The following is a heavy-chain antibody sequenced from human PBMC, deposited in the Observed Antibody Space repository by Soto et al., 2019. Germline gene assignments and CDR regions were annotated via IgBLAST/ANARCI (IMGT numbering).Heavy chain of an antibody. V-gene: IGHV3-66*01. CDR1: GFSVNNNY. CDR2: IYSGGDT. CDR3: ARDTHSGHRADY. D-gene: IGHD3-10*01. J-gene: IGHJ4*02. Sequence: EVQMVESGGGLVQPGGSLRLSCAASGFSVNNNYMSWVRQAPGKGLEWVSVIYSGGDTYYADSVKGRFTASRDNSKNTLYLQTNSLRAEGTAVYYCARDTHSGHRADYWGQGTLVTVSS.